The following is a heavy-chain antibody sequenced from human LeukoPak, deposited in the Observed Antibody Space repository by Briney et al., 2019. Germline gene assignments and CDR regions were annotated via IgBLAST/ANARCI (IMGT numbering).Heavy chain of an antibody. Sequence: SETLSLTCTVSGHSISSGYYWGWIRQPPGKGLEWIGSIYHSGTTYYNPSLKSRVTISVDTSENQFSLKLSSVTAADTAVHYCARDQPYIDVWGKGTTVTVSS. CDR1: GHSISSGYY. CDR2: IYHSGTT. V-gene: IGHV4-38-2*02. CDR3: ARDQPYIDV. J-gene: IGHJ6*03.